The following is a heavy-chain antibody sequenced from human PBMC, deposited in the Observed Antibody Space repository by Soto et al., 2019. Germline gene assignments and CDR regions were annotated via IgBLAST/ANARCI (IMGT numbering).Heavy chain of an antibody. CDR3: ARDSPFRGWFDP. D-gene: IGHD3-3*02. Sequence: SETLFLTCTVSGVSISSYYWSWLRQPPGKGLEWIGYIYYSGSTNYNPSLKSRVTISVDKSKNQFSLKLSSVTAADTAVYYCARDSPFRGWFDPWGQGTLVTVSS. J-gene: IGHJ5*02. V-gene: IGHV4-59*12. CDR2: IYYSGST. CDR1: GVSISSYY.